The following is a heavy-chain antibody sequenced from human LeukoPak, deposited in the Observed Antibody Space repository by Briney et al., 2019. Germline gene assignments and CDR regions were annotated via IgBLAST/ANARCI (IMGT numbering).Heavy chain of an antibody. D-gene: IGHD6-13*01. CDR1: GHTFTSYY. J-gene: IGHJ4*02. Sequence: ASVKVSCKASGHTFTSYYLHWVRQAPGQGLEWLGWINPNNGGTKYAQKFQGWVTMTSDTSIRTAYLELRRLRSDDTAVYYCARDPGSSWYSDSWGQGTLVTVSS. V-gene: IGHV1-2*04. CDR3: ARDPGSSWYSDS. CDR2: INPNNGGT.